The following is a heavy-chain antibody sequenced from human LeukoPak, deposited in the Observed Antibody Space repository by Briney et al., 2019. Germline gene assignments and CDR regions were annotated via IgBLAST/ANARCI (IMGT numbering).Heavy chain of an antibody. CDR1: GGSISSGGYY. V-gene: IGHV4-30-2*01. J-gene: IGHJ5*02. D-gene: IGHD3-3*01. Sequence: SETLSLTCTVSGGSISSGGYYWSWIRQPPGKGLEWIGYIYHSGSTYYNPSLKSRVTISVDRSKNQFSLKLSSVTAADTAVYYGARGGVGGFDPWGQEPLVTVPS. CDR2: IYHSGST. CDR3: ARGGVGGFDP.